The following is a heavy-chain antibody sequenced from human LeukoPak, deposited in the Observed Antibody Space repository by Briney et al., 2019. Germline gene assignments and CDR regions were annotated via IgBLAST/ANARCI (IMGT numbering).Heavy chain of an antibody. J-gene: IGHJ4*02. V-gene: IGHV4-34*01. CDR3: ARRYHLESIAARPPLDY. CDR1: GGSFSGYY. CDR2: INHSGST. D-gene: IGHD6-6*01. Sequence: SETLSLTRAVYGGSFSGYYWSWIRQPPGKGLEWIGEINHSGSTNYNPSLKSRVTISVDTSKNQFSLKLSSVTAADTAVYYCARRYHLESIAARPPLDYWGQGTLVTVSS.